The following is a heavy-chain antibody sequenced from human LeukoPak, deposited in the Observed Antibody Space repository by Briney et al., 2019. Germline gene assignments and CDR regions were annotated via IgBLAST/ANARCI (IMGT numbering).Heavy chain of an antibody. J-gene: IGHJ5*02. CDR1: GFTVSSHY. CDR3: ARDPYYAESGDP. Sequence: GGSLRLSCAASGFTVSSHYMTWVRQAPGKGLEYVSIIYSSGNTHYADSVKGRFTLSRDNSKNTLYLQMNSLRAEGTAVYYCARDPYYAESGDPWGQGTLVPVSS. V-gene: IGHV3-53*01. CDR2: IYSSGNT. D-gene: IGHD3-3*01.